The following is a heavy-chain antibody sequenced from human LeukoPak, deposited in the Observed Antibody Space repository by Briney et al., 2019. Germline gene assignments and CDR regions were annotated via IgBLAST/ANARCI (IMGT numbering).Heavy chain of an antibody. CDR1: GFTFSAYA. V-gene: IGHV3-30*02. D-gene: IGHD6-13*01. J-gene: IGHJ4*02. CDR3: AKVSSSCPDCSFDS. Sequence: GGSLRLSYTASGFTFSAYAMHWVRQAPGKGLEWVAFIRYNGGKEHHADSVKGRFTISRDNSKNTLYLQMNSLRAEDTAVYYCAKVSSSCPDCSFDSWGQGTLVTVSS. CDR2: IRYNGGKE.